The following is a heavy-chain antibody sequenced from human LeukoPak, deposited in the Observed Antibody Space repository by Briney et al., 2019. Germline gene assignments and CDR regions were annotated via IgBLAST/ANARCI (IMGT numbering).Heavy chain of an antibody. V-gene: IGHV4-59*01. J-gene: IGHJ6*03. Sequence: SETLSLTCTVSGGSTSSYYWSWIRQPPGKGLEWIGYIYYSGSTNYNPSLKSRVTISVDTSKNQFSLKLSSVTAADTAVYYCARGLDSSGWFPYYYYYMDVWGKGTTVTVSS. CDR2: IYYSGST. D-gene: IGHD6-19*01. CDR3: ARGLDSSGWFPYYYYYMDV. CDR1: GGSTSSYY.